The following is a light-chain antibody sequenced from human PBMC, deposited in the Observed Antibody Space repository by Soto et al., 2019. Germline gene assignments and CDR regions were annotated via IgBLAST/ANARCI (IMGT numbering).Light chain of an antibody. J-gene: IGKJ5*01. V-gene: IGKV1-39*01. Sequence: IQITPSPFSLSSSLGNRVTIPFRECQSISSYLNWYQQKPGKAPKLLIYAASSLQSGVPSRFSGSGSGTDFTLTISSLQPEDFATYYCQQSYSTPSITFGQGTRLEIK. CDR2: AAS. CDR3: QQSYSTPSIT. CDR1: QSISSY.